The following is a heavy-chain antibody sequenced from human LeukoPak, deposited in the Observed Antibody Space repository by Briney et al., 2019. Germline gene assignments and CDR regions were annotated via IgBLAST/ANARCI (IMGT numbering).Heavy chain of an antibody. V-gene: IGHV1-8*01. Sequence: ASVKVSCKASGYTFTSYDINWVRQATGQGLEWMGWMNPNSGNTGYAQKFQGRVTMTRNTSISTAYMELSSLRSEDTAVYYCASCSGGSCYPREDAFDIWGQGTMVTVSS. CDR2: MNPNSGNT. CDR1: GYTFTSYD. D-gene: IGHD2-15*01. CDR3: ASCSGGSCYPREDAFDI. J-gene: IGHJ3*02.